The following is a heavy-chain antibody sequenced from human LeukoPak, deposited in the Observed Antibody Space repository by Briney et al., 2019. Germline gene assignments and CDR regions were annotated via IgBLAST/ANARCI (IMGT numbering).Heavy chain of an antibody. CDR2: IIPILGIA. V-gene: IGHV1-69*02. CDR1: GYTFTGYY. CDR3: ASQRITYYYGSGSLGEAFDY. Sequence: ASVKFSCQASGYTFTGYYMHWVRQAPGQGLEWMGRIIPILGIANYAQKFQGRVTITADKSTSTAYMELSSLRSEDTAVYYCASQRITYYYGSGSLGEAFDYWGQGTLVTVSS. J-gene: IGHJ4*02. D-gene: IGHD3-10*01.